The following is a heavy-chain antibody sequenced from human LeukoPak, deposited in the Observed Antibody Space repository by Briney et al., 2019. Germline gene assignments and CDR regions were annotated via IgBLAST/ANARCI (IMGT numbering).Heavy chain of an antibody. V-gene: IGHV4-34*01. CDR3: ARDLVTVTKGFDI. J-gene: IGHJ3*02. CDR1: GGSFSGYY. CDR2: INHSGST. Sequence: SETLSLTCAVYGGSFSGYYWSWIRQPPGKGLECIGEINHSGSTNYNPSLKSRVTISVDTSKNQFSLKLSSVTAADTAVYYCARDLVTVTKGFDIWGQGTMVSVSS. D-gene: IGHD4-17*01.